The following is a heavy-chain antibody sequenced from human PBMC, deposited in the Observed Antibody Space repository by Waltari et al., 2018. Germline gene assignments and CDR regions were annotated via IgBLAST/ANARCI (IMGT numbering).Heavy chain of an antibody. J-gene: IGHJ6*03. CDR3: AKGSVYYYYYYMDV. CDR1: GGTFSSYA. CDR2: IIPIFGTA. V-gene: IGHV1-69*01. Sequence: QVQLVQSGAEVKKPGSSVKVSCKASGGTFSSYAISWVRQAPGKGLEWMGGIIPIFGTANYAQKFQGRVTITADESTSTAYMGLSSLRSEDTAVYYCAKGSVYYYYYYMDVWGKGTTVTVSS. D-gene: IGHD6-6*01.